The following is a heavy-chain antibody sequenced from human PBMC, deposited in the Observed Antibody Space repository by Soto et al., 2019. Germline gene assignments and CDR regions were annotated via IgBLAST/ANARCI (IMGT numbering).Heavy chain of an antibody. D-gene: IGHD3-16*01. CDR3: ARAMITFGRPGASDI. Sequence: EVQLVESGGGLVQPGGSLRLSCAASGFTFSSYWMSWVRQAPGKGLEWVANIKQDGSEKYYVDSVKGRFTISRDNAKNSLYLQMNSLRAEDTAVYYCARAMITFGRPGASDIWRQGTMLTVAS. J-gene: IGHJ3*02. CDR1: GFTFSSYW. V-gene: IGHV3-7*03. CDR2: IKQDGSEK.